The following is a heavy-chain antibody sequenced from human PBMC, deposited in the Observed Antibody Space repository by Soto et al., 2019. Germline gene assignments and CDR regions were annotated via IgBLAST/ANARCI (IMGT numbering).Heavy chain of an antibody. D-gene: IGHD3-10*01. CDR2: ISYDGSNQ. Sequence: QIQLVESGGGVVQPGESLRLSCAASGFSFSTYGMHWVRQAPGKGLEWVAVISYDGSNQYYEDSVKGQFTISRDNSKNTLYLQMNSLRPEDTARYYCAKGALGVTWGAFDFWGQGTLVPVSS. V-gene: IGHV3-30*18. CDR3: AKGALGVTWGAFDF. CDR1: GFSFSTYG. J-gene: IGHJ3*01.